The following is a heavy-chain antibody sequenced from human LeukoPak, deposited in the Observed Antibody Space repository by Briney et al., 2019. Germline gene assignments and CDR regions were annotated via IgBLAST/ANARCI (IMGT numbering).Heavy chain of an antibody. D-gene: IGHD3/OR15-3a*01. CDR1: DGSIRTYY. J-gene: IGHJ4*02. Sequence: SETLSLTCSVSDGSIRTYYWSWIRQSPGQGLEWVGNIYYRGDINYNPSLKSRVIISIDTSKNQFSLKVTSLTAADTAVYYCATNKDWAEADWGQGTLVIVSS. CDR3: ATNKDWAEAD. V-gene: IGHV4-59*03. CDR2: IYYRGDI.